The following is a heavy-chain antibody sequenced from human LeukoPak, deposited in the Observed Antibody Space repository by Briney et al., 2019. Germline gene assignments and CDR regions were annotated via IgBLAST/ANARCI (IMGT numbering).Heavy chain of an antibody. Sequence: GGSLRLSCAGTGFTFSSYSMNWVRQAPGKGLEWVSYISGSSSIIYNADSVKGRFTISRDNAKNSLYLQMNSLRDEDTAVYYCARVDSGFDIWGQGTMVTVSS. CDR1: GFTFSSYS. CDR3: ARVDSGFDI. V-gene: IGHV3-48*02. D-gene: IGHD6-25*01. CDR2: ISGSSSII. J-gene: IGHJ3*02.